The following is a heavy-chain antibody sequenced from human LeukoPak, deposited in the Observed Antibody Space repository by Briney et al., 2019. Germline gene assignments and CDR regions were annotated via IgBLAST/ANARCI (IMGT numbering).Heavy chain of an antibody. CDR3: ARVVDGESFDY. D-gene: IGHD2-15*01. CDR2: TYYRSKRYN. J-gene: IGHJ4*02. V-gene: IGHV6-1*01. Sequence: SPTLSLTFAISGDSVSINSAGWNWIRQSPSRGLEWLGRTYYRSKRYNHYAVSVKSRITINPDTSKNQLSLQLNSVTPEDTAVYYCARVVDGESFDYWGQGTLVTVSS. CDR1: GDSVSINSAG.